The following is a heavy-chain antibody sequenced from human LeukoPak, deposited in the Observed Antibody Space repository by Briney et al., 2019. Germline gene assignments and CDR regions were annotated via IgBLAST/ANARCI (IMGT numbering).Heavy chain of an antibody. D-gene: IGHD3-3*01. J-gene: IGHJ4*02. CDR2: ISSSSSYI. V-gene: IGHV3-21*01. CDR1: GFTFSTYS. Sequence: PGGSLRLSCAASGFTFSTYSMNWVRQAPGKGLEWVSSISSSSSYIYYADSVKGRFTISRDNAKNSLYLQMNSLGAEDTAVYYCGRGPLTIFPSDHFDYWGQGTLVTVSS. CDR3: GRGPLTIFPSDHFDY.